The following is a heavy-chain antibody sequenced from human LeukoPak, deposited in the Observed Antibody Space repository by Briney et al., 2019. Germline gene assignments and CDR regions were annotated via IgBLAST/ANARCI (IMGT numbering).Heavy chain of an antibody. CDR1: GFTLSSYG. CDR3: ARESYNWNDDPSFDY. Sequence: GRSLRLSCAASGFTLSSYGMHWVRQAPGKGLEWVAVIWYDGSNKYYADSVKGRFTISRDNSKNTLYLQMNSLRAEDTAVYYCARESYNWNDDPSFDYWGQGTLVTVSS. CDR2: IWYDGSNK. D-gene: IGHD1-1*01. V-gene: IGHV3-33*01. J-gene: IGHJ4*02.